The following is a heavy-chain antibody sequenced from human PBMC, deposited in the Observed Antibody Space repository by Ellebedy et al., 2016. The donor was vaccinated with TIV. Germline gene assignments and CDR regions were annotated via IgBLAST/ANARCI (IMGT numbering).Heavy chain of an antibody. J-gene: IGHJ4*02. CDR2: IYSGGST. V-gene: IGHV3-53*01. CDR1: GFTVSNNY. D-gene: IGHD2/OR15-2a*01. CDR3: ARGVLSGY. Sequence: PGGSLRLSCAASGFTVSNNYISWVRQAPGKGLEWVSVIYSGGSTSYADSVKVRFTISRDNSKNTVYLQMNSLRAEDTAVYYCARGVLSGYWGQGTLVTVSS.